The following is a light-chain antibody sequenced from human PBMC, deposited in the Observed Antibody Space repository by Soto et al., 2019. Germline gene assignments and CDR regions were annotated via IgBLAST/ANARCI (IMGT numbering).Light chain of an antibody. Sequence: QSVLTQPPSVSGAPGQRVTISCTGSSSNIGAGYDVHWYQQLPETAPKLLIYGNTNRPSGVPDRFSGSKSGTSASLAITGLQADDEADYYCQSYDNSLSGWVFGGGPKLTVL. V-gene: IGLV1-40*01. CDR3: QSYDNSLSGWV. CDR2: GNT. CDR1: SSNIGAGYD. J-gene: IGLJ3*02.